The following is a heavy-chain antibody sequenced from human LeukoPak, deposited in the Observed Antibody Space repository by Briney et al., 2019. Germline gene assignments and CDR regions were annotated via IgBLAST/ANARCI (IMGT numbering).Heavy chain of an antibody. J-gene: IGHJ4*02. V-gene: IGHV3-48*04. CDR1: GFTFSRYS. Sequence: GGSLRLSCAASGFTFSRYSMNWVRQAPGKGLEWLSYINSDSRTIYYADSVKGRFTISRDNAKNSLYLQMKSLGAEDTAVYYCARDSCSSTSCFDYWGQGTLVTVSS. D-gene: IGHD2-2*01. CDR3: ARDSCSSTSCFDY. CDR2: INSDSRTI.